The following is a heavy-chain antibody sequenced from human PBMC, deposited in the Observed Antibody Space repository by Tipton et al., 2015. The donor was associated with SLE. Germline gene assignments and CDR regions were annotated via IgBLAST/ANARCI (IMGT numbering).Heavy chain of an antibody. CDR1: GFTFSSYS. Sequence: GSLRLSCAASGFTFSSYSMNWVRQAPGKGLEWVSSISSSSSYIYYADSVKGRFTISRDNAKNSLYLQMNSLRGDDTAVYYCARDLDHASGSSHWGRGTLVTVSS. CDR2: ISSSSSYI. D-gene: IGHD3-10*01. J-gene: IGHJ4*02. CDR3: ARDLDHASGSSH. V-gene: IGHV3-21*04.